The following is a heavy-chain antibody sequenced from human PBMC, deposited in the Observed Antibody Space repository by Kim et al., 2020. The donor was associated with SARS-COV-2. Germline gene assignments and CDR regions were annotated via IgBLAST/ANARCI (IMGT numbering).Heavy chain of an antibody. D-gene: IGHD6-13*01. Sequence: GGSPYYADSEKGRFTICRENTRITLYLKMNSLRAEDTAVYYCAYSSSWAWGQGTLVTVSS. CDR3: AYSSSWA. J-gene: IGHJ5*02. CDR2: GGSP. V-gene: IGHV3-23*01.